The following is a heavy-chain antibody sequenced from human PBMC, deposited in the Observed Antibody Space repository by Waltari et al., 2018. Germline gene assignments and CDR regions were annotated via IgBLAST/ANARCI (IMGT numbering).Heavy chain of an antibody. V-gene: IGHV3-30*02. D-gene: IGHD3-22*01. Sequence: QVQLVESGGGVVQPGGSLRLSCAASGFTFSSYGMHWVRQAPGKGLDGVAFIRYDGSNKYYADSVKGRFTISRDNSKNTLYLQMNSLRAEDTAVYYCAKGGGYYDSSGAYWGQGTLVTVSS. CDR3: AKGGGYYDSSGAY. J-gene: IGHJ4*02. CDR1: GFTFSSYG. CDR2: IRYDGSNK.